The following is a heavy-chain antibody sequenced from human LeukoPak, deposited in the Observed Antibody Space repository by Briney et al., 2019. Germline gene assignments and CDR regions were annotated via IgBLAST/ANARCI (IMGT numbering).Heavy chain of an antibody. CDR1: GGSISSYY. D-gene: IGHD2-15*01. Sequence: SKTLSLTCTVSGGSISSYYWSWIRQPPGKGLEWIGYIYYSGSTNYNPSLKSRVTISVDTSKNQFSLKLSSVTAADTAVYYCARGGGYCSGGSYHWNLRPDYFDYWGQGTLVTVSS. V-gene: IGHV4-59*01. CDR2: IYYSGST. CDR3: ARGGGYCSGGSYHWNLRPDYFDY. J-gene: IGHJ4*02.